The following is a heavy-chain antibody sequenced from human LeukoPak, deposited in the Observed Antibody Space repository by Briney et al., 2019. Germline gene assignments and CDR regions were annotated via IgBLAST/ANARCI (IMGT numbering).Heavy chain of an antibody. Sequence: ALVKVSCKANGYTFTSYRISWVRQAPGQGLEWMGWISVYNGNTNDAQKLQGRVTMTTDTSTSTAYMKLRSLRSDDTAVYYCARDAFDPWGQGTLVTVSS. CDR2: ISVYNGNT. CDR1: GYTFTSYR. J-gene: IGHJ5*02. CDR3: ARDAFDP. V-gene: IGHV1-18*01.